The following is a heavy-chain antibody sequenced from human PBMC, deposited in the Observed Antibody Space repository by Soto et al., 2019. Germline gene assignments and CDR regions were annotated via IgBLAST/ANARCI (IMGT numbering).Heavy chain of an antibody. J-gene: IGHJ4*02. D-gene: IGHD6-13*01. CDR1: GASMTSNY. V-gene: IGHV4-59*01. CDR3: AGHAGYFAPVDH. CDR2: IYHSGGT. Sequence: QVQLQESGPRLVKPSETLSLTCTVSGASMTSNYWSWIRQTPTKGLEWIGFIYHSGGTNVHPSLKSRVTLSVDNLKNQISLRLSSVTAADTAVYYCAGHAGYFAPVDHWGQGTPVIVSP.